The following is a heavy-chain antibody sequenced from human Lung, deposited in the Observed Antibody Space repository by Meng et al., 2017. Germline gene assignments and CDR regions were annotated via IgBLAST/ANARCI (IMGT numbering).Heavy chain of an antibody. CDR2: INHSGST. J-gene: IGHJ4*02. CDR1: GGSFSDYY. V-gene: IGHV4-34*01. Sequence: VQLQPWGAGLLKPSETLSLTCVVSGGSFSDYYWSWIRQPPGKGLEWIGEINHSGSTNYNPSLESRATILVDTSQNNLSLKLSSVTAADSAVYYCARGPTTMAHDFDYWGQGTLVTVSS. D-gene: IGHD4-11*01. CDR3: ARGPTTMAHDFDY.